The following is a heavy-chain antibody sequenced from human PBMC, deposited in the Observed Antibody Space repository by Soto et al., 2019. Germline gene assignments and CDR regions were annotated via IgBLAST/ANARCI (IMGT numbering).Heavy chain of an antibody. CDR2: IDTGGST. V-gene: IGHV3-53*04. CDR3: ASVKDASNLGFDY. D-gene: IGHD3-16*01. CDR1: GSIVSRNY. Sequence: EVQLVESGGALVQPGGSLRLSCVVSGSIVSRNYMSWVRQAPGKGLEWVSLIDTGGSTYYADSVKGRFTISRHSSKNTLYLQMNSLRTEDTAVYYCASVKDASNLGFDYWGQGTLVTVSS. J-gene: IGHJ4*02.